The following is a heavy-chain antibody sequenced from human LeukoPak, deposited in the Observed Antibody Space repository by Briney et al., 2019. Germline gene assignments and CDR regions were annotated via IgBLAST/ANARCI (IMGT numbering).Heavy chain of an antibody. V-gene: IGHV1-18*01. CDR2: ISPYNGDT. CDR1: GYTVTSNG. Sequence: CKDPGYTVTSNGVDRGRQPPGQRHEWMGWISPYNGDTNYAQIFQGRVTLTTDTSTTTAFMDLRSLRPDDTAVYYCARGSPGPLDPWGQGTLVTVSS. J-gene: IGHJ5*02. CDR3: ARGSPGPLDP.